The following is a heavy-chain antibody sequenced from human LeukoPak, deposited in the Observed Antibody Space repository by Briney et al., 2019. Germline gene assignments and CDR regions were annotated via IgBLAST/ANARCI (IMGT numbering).Heavy chain of an antibody. CDR2: ISSNGGSA. CDR1: GFTFSSYA. CDR3: AREDSSSWDEDQPYFDY. D-gene: IGHD6-13*01. Sequence: GGSLRLSCAASGFTFSSYAMHWVRQAPGKGLEYVSAISSNGGSAYYANSVKGRFTISRDNSKNTLYLQMGSLRAEDMAVYYCAREDSSSWDEDQPYFDYWGQGTLVTVSS. V-gene: IGHV3-64*01. J-gene: IGHJ4*02.